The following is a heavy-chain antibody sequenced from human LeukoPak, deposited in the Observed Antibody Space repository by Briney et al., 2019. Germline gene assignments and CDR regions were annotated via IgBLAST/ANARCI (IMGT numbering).Heavy chain of an antibody. CDR1: GSTFSSYA. J-gene: IGHJ4*02. CDR2: ISGSGGST. D-gene: IGHD3-10*01. Sequence: QPGGSLRLSCAASGSTFSSYAMAWVRQAPGKGLEWVSGISGSGGSTYYADSAKGRFTISRDNSKNTLYLQMNGLRAEDTAVFYCAEVGNYYGSGSYYPHWGQGTLVTVSS. V-gene: IGHV3-23*01. CDR3: AEVGNYYGSGSYYPH.